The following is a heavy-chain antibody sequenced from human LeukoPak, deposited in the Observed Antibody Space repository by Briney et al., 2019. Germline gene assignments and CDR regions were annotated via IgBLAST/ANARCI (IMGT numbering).Heavy chain of an antibody. CDR3: AREDRRDALDI. CDR1: EVTFSSFE. J-gene: IGHJ3*02. Sequence: HPGESLRLSCEVSEVTFSSFEMNWVRQPPGKGLEWLSYISYDGRTIYYADSVRGRFTNSRDDATNSLDLQVNSLRADDTAVYHCAREDRRDALDIWGHGTMVTVSS. V-gene: IGHV3-48*03. D-gene: IGHD2-15*01. CDR2: ISYDGRTI.